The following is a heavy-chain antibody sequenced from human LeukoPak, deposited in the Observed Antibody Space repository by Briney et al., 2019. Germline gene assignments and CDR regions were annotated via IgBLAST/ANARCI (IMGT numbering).Heavy chain of an antibody. CDR1: GFTFSNAW. Sequence: TGGSLRLSCAVSGFTFSNAWMSWVRQAPGKGLEWVGRIKSKTDGGTTDYAAPVKGRFTISRDDSKNTLYLQMNSLKTEDTAVYYCTTLDYYDSSGQGYYFVYWGQGTLVTVSS. V-gene: IGHV3-15*01. D-gene: IGHD3-22*01. CDR2: IKSKTDGGTT. CDR3: TTLDYYDSSGQGYYFVY. J-gene: IGHJ4*02.